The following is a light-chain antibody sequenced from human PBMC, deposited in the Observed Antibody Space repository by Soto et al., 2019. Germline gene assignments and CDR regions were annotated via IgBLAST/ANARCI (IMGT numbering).Light chain of an antibody. CDR2: EGS. J-gene: IGLJ3*02. Sequence: QSALTQPASVSGSPGQSITISCTGTSSDVGSYNLVSWYRHHPGKAPKLMIYEGSKRPSGVSNRFSGSKSGNTASLTISGLQAEDEADYYCCSYAGNNTVVFGGGTKLTVL. CDR3: CSYAGNNTVV. V-gene: IGLV2-23*01. CDR1: SSDVGSYNL.